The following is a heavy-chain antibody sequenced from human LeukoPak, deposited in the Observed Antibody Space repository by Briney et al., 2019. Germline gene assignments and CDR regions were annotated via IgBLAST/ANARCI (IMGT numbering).Heavy chain of an antibody. CDR2: IIPIFGTA. CDR3: ARAPSGSRDFDY. V-gene: IGHV1-69*05. J-gene: IGHJ4*02. D-gene: IGHD1-26*01. CDR1: GGTFSIYA. Sequence: ASVKVSCKASGGTFSIYAISWVRQAPGQGLEWMGRIIPIFGTANYAQKFQGRVTITTDESTSTAYMELSSLRSEDTAVYYCARAPSGSRDFDYWGRGTLVTVSS.